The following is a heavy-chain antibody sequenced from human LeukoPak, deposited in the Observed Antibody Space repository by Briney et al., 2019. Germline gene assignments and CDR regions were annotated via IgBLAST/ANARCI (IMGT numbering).Heavy chain of an antibody. Sequence: GASVKVSCKASGYTFTGYHMHWVRQAPGQGLEWMGRINPNSGDTDYAQKFQGRVTMTRDTSIATAYMELSRLRSDDTAMYYCARAYPGTSWGQGTLVTVSS. CDR1: GYTFTGYH. CDR3: ARAYPGTS. J-gene: IGHJ5*02. CDR2: INPNSGDT. V-gene: IGHV1-2*06.